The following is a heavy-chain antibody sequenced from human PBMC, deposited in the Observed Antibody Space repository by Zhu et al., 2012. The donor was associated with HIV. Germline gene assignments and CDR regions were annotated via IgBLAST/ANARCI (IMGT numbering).Heavy chain of an antibody. J-gene: IGHJ4*02. CDR2: IYHSGNT. V-gene: IGHV4-38-2*02. CDR3: ARDSSIAAAATGIGY. D-gene: IGHD6-13*01. CDR1: GYSISSGHY. Sequence: QVQLQESGPGLVKPSETLSLSCAVSGYSISSGHYWGWIRQPPGKGLEWIASIYHSGNTYYNPSLKSRVTISVDTSKNQFSLKLSSVTAADTAVYYCARDSSIAAAATGIGYWGQGTLVTVSS.